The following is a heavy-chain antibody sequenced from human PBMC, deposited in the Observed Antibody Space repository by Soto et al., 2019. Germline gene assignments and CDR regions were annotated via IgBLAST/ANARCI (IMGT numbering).Heavy chain of an antibody. Sequence: SETLSLTCTVSGGSISTYYWSWIRRPPGKGLEWIGYIYNSGSTHSNPSLQSRVTISVDTSKNQFSLKLSSVTAADTAIYYCARARITMVREVIKYNMDVWGQGTTVTV. D-gene: IGHD3-10*01. CDR3: ARARITMVREVIKYNMDV. CDR2: IYNSGST. V-gene: IGHV4-59*01. J-gene: IGHJ6*02. CDR1: GGSISTYY.